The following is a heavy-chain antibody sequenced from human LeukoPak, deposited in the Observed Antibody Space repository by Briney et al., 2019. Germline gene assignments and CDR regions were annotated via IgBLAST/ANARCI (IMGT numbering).Heavy chain of an antibody. Sequence: ASVKVSCKASGYTFTGYYMHWVRRAPGQGLEWMGWINPNSGGTNYAQKFQGRVTMTRDTSISTAYMELSRLRSDDTAVYYCASMTTVTTGFDPWGQGTLVTVSP. J-gene: IGHJ5*02. CDR2: INPNSGGT. D-gene: IGHD4-11*01. CDR3: ASMTTVTTGFDP. V-gene: IGHV1-2*02. CDR1: GYTFTGYY.